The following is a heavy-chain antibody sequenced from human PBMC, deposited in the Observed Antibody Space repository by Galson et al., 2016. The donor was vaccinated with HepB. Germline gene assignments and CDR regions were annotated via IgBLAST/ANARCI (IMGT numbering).Heavy chain of an antibody. CDR1: GYTFTDFG. D-gene: IGHD2-15*01. Sequence: SVKVSCKASGYTFTDFGLSWVRQAPGQGLEWMGWISTYNGNTHYAQKVQGRVTMTTDTSTSTAYMELRSLTSDDPAVYYCAKDGGYWSGGTCFYYAMDVWGPGTTVTVSS. V-gene: IGHV1-18*01. CDR3: AKDGGYWSGGTCFYYAMDV. J-gene: IGHJ6*02. CDR2: ISTYNGNT.